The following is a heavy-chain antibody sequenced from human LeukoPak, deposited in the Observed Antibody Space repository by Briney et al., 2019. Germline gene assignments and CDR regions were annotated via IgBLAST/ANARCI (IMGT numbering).Heavy chain of an antibody. CDR1: GYTFTSYD. CDR3: ARFPGTYCSSTSCSP. D-gene: IGHD2-2*01. V-gene: IGHV1-8*01. CDR2: MNPNSGNT. Sequence: ASVKVSCKASGYTFTSYDINWVRQATGQGLEWMGWMNPNSGNTGYAQKFQGRVTMTRNTSISTAYMELSSLRSEDTAVYHCARFPGTYCSSTSCSPWGQGTLVTVSS. J-gene: IGHJ5*02.